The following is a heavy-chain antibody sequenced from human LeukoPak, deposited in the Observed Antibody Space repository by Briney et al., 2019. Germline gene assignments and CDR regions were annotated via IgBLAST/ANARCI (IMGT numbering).Heavy chain of an antibody. Sequence: SVKVSCKASGGTFSSYAISWVRQAPGQGLEWMGGIIPIFGTANYAQKFQGRVTITADESTSTAYMELSSLRSEDTAVYYCATRGYCSSTSCYAPFDYWGQGTLVTVSS. J-gene: IGHJ4*02. D-gene: IGHD2-2*01. CDR2: IIPIFGTA. V-gene: IGHV1-69*13. CDR3: ATRGYCSSTSCYAPFDY. CDR1: GGTFSSYA.